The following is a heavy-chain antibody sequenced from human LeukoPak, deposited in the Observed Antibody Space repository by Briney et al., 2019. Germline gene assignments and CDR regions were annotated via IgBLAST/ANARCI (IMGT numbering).Heavy chain of an antibody. CDR2: INHSGST. CDR1: GGSFSGYY. Sequence: PSESLSLTCAVYGGSFSGYYWSWIRQPPGKGLEWIGEINHSGSTNYNPSLKSRVTISVDTSKNQFSLKLSSVTAADTAVYYCARGRLTYYYDSSGYGDLDYWGQGTLVTVSS. CDR3: ARGRLTYYYDSSGYGDLDY. D-gene: IGHD3-22*01. J-gene: IGHJ4*02. V-gene: IGHV4-34*01.